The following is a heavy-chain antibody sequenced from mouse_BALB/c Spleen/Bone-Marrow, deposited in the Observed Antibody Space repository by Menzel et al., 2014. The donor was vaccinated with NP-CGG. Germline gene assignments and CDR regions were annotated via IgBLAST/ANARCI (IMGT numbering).Heavy chain of an antibody. Sequence: DVQLVESGGGLVKPGGSLKLSCAASGFTFSRYAMSWVRQTPEKRLEWVATIISGSYTYYPDSVKGRFTISRDNAKNTLYLQMSSLRSEDAAMYYCTRELTGAWFAYWGQGTLVTVSA. J-gene: IGHJ3*01. V-gene: IGHV5-9-3*01. CDR3: TRELTGAWFAY. CDR2: IISGSYT. CDR1: GFTFSRYA. D-gene: IGHD4-1*01.